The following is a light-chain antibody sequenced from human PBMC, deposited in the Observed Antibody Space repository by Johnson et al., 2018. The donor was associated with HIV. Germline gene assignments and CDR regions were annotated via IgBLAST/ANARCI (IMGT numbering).Light chain of an antibody. CDR1: SSNIGNNY. CDR2: DNN. V-gene: IGLV1-51*01. J-gene: IGLJ1*01. Sequence: QSVLTQPPSVSAAPGQKVTISCSGSSSNIGNNYVSWYQQLPGTAPKLLIYDNNKRPSGIPDRFSGSKSGTSATLGITGLQTGDEADYYCAAWDDSLNAYVFGTGTRFTVL. CDR3: AAWDDSLNAYV.